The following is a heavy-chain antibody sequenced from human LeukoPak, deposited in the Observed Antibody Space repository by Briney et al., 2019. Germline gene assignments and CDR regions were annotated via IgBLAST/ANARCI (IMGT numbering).Heavy chain of an antibody. CDR1: GFTFSSYA. D-gene: IGHD6-19*01. V-gene: IGHV3-23*01. CDR2: ISGSGGST. CDR3: AKPAVAGTMDY. J-gene: IGHJ4*02. Sequence: GGSLRLSCAASGFTFSSYAMRWVRQAPGKGLEWVSAISGSGGSTYYADSVKGRFTISRDNSKHTVYLQMNSLRAEDTAVYYCAKPAVAGTMDYWGQGTLVTVSS.